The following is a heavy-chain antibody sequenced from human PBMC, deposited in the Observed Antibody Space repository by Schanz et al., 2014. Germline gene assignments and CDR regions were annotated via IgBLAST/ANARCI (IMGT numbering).Heavy chain of an antibody. CDR1: GYTFTSYG. Sequence: QVQLVQSGAEVKKPGASVKVSCKASGYTFTSYGLSWVRQAPGQGLEWLGWIRPDNGHTTYSQKVRDRVIFTTDTSASTAYMELRSLRADDTAHYYCVRVPSRDVSFDLWGRGTLVTVSS. J-gene: IGHJ2*01. CDR2: IRPDNGHT. V-gene: IGHV1-18*01. D-gene: IGHD3-16*01. CDR3: VRVPSRDVSFDL.